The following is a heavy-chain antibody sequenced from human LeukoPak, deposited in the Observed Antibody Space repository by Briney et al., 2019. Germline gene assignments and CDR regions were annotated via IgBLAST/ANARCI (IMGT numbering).Heavy chain of an antibody. V-gene: IGHV1-2*02. CDR2: INPNSGGT. CDR3: ASVYSTGWYFDY. J-gene: IGHJ4*02. D-gene: IGHD6-19*01. CDR1: GYTFTSYG. Sequence: ASVKVSCKASGYTFTSYGISWVRQAPGQGLEWMGWINPNSGGTNYAQKFQGRVTMTRDTSISTVYMELSSLRSDDTAVYYCASVYSTGWYFDYWGQGTLVTVSS.